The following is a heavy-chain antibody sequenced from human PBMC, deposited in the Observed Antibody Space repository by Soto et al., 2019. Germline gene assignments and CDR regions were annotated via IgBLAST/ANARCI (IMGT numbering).Heavy chain of an antibody. J-gene: IGHJ6*02. CDR2: ILPIFGTT. D-gene: IGHD3-9*01. CDR1: GLIFSSYA. Sequence: QVQLVQSGAEVKKPGSSVKVSCKASGLIFSSYAISWVRQAPGQGLEWVGGILPIFGTTNYAQRFKGRVTITADTSTTPTYLDLSSLRAEDTAVYFCVRGANDDLSTRTGYYFPGMDVWGQGTTVTVSS. CDR3: VRGANDDLSTRTGYYFPGMDV. V-gene: IGHV1-69*06.